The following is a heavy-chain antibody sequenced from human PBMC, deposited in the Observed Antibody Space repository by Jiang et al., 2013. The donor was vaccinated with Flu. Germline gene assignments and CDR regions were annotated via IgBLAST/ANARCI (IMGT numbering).Heavy chain of an antibody. CDR2: INPSGGST. Sequence: KPGASVKVSCKASGYTFSSYDINWVRQATGQGLEWMGIINPSGGSTSYAQKFQGRVTMTRDTSTSTVYMELSSLRSEDTAVYYCARGPYCSGGSCYSGDWGSLGYWGQGTLVTVSS. D-gene: IGHD2-15*01. CDR3: ARGPYCSGGSCYSGDWGSLGY. CDR1: GYTFSSYD. V-gene: IGHV1-46*01. J-gene: IGHJ4*02.